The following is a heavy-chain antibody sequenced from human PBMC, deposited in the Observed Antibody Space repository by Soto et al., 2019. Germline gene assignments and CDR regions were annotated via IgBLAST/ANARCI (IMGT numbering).Heavy chain of an antibody. CDR2: IYHSGST. V-gene: IGHV4-30-2*01. Sequence: TSETLSLTCTDSGGSISSGGYSWSWIRQPPGKGLEWIGYIYHSGSTYYNPSLESRVTISVDRSKNQFSLKLSSVTAADTAVYYCARGPPNSIWGRGTLVTVSS. J-gene: IGHJ4*02. D-gene: IGHD3-22*01. CDR3: ARGPPNSI. CDR1: GGSISSGGYS.